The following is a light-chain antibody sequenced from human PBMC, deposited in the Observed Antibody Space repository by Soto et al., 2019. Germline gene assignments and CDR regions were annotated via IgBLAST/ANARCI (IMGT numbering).Light chain of an antibody. J-gene: IGKJ1*01. V-gene: IGKV3-11*01. CDR2: DAS. CDR1: QSVSSY. Sequence: EIVLTQSPATLSLSPGERAILSCRASQSVSSYLAWYQQKPGQAPRLLIYDASNRATGIPARFSGSGSGTDFTLTISSLEPEDFAVYYCQQRSNWPPWTFDQGTNVEIK. CDR3: QQRSNWPPWT.